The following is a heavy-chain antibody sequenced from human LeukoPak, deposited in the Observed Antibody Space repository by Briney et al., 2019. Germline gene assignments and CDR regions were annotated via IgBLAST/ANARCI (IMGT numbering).Heavy chain of an antibody. J-gene: IGHJ4*02. CDR3: ARHEPRYSYAYDY. D-gene: IGHD5-18*01. V-gene: IGHV3-30*03. Sequence: GRSLRLSCAASGFSFSSYGMHWVRQAPGKGLEWVAVISYDGSNKYYADSVKGRFTISRDNAQNSLFLQMNTLRAEDTAVYYCARHEPRYSYAYDYWGQGALVTVSS. CDR1: GFSFSSYG. CDR2: ISYDGSNK.